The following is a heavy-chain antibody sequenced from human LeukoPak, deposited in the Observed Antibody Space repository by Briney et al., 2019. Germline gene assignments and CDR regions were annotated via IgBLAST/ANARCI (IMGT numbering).Heavy chain of an antibody. CDR3: ARRYCGGGTCYGDY. D-gene: IGHD2-15*01. CDR2: IDPSDSYT. J-gene: IGHJ4*02. Sequence: GASLKISCQGSGYIFTSYWISWVRQMPGKGLEWMGRIDPSDSYTNYSPSFQGHVTISADKSISTAYLQWSSLRASDTAMYYCARRYCGGGTCYGDYWGQGTLVTVSS. V-gene: IGHV5-10-1*01. CDR1: GYIFTSYW.